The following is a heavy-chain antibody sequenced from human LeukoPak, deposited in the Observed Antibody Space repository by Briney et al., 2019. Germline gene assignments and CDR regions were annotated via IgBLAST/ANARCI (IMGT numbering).Heavy chain of an antibody. CDR1: GGSFSGYY. V-gene: IGHV4-34*01. CDR2: INHSGST. Sequence: PSETLSLTCAVYGGSFSGYYWSWIRQPPGKGLEWIGEINHSGSTNYNPSLKSRVTISVDTSKNQFSLKLSSVTAADTAVYYCARTPWFGELLVYYYYGMDVWGKGTTVTVSS. D-gene: IGHD3-10*01. J-gene: IGHJ6*04. CDR3: ARTPWFGELLVYYYYGMDV.